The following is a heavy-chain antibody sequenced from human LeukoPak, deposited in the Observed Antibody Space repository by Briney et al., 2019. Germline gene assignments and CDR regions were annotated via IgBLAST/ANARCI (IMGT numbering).Heavy chain of an antibody. CDR3: AKEIWPTVTTPGWTYFDY. V-gene: IGHV3-30*02. D-gene: IGHD4-17*01. CDR1: GFTFNNYG. CDR2: IRYDGSNK. Sequence: GGSLRLSCAASGFTFNNYGMHWVRQAPGKGLEWVAFIRYDGSNKYYADSVKGRFTISRDNSKNTLYLQMNSLRAEDTAVYYCAKEIWPTVTTPGWTYFDYWGQGTPVTVSS. J-gene: IGHJ4*02.